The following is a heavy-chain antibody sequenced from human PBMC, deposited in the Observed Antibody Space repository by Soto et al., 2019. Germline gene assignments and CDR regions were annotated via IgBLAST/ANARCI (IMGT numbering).Heavy chain of an antibody. CDR1: GGSFSDYY. V-gene: IGHV4-34*01. D-gene: IGHD2-2*02. Sequence: SETLSLTCAVYGGSFSDYYWSWIRQPPGKGLEWIGEINHSGSTNYNPSLKSRVTISVDTSKNQFSLKLNSVTAADTAVYYCATIPATTILTDYWGQGTLVTVSS. CDR2: INHSGST. J-gene: IGHJ4*02. CDR3: ATIPATTILTDY.